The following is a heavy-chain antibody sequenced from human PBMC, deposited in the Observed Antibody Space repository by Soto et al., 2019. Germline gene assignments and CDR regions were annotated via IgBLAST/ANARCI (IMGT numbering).Heavy chain of an antibody. CDR2: IYKSATT. CDR1: GDSISNLDYF. Sequence: SETLSLTCSVSGDSISNLDYFWAWIRQPPGQALEYIGYIYKSATTYYNPSFESRVAISVDTSKNQFSLNVTSVTAADTAVYFCARGRYCLTGRCFPNWFDSWGQGALVTVSS. D-gene: IGHD7-27*01. CDR3: ARGRYCLTGRCFPNWFDS. J-gene: IGHJ5*01. V-gene: IGHV4-30-4*01.